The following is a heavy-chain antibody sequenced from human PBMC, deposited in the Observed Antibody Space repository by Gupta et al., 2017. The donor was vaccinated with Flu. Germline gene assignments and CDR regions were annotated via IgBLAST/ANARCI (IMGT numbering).Heavy chain of an antibody. Sequence: WMIWIRQSPGKGLEWVASINHDGSEKYYVDSVRGRFTISRDDPKNSVFLQMDSLRAEDTALYYCARDLADIRGQGTMVTVSS. CDR1: W. CDR2: INHDGSEK. V-gene: IGHV3-7*01. J-gene: IGHJ3*01. CDR3: ARDLADI. D-gene: IGHD3-3*02.